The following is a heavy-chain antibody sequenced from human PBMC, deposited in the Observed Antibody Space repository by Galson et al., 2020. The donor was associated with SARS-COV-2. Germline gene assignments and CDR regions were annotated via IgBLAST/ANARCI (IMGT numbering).Heavy chain of an antibody. Sequence: ASVKVSCKASGYTFTSYAMNWVRQAPGQGPEWMGWINTNTWNPTYAQGFTGRYVFSLDTSVSTAYLQISSLKAEDTAVYYCARGWDTALDYYMDVWGKGTTVTVSS. J-gene: IGHJ6*03. CDR3: ARGWDTALDYYMDV. D-gene: IGHD5-18*01. CDR2: INTNTWNP. V-gene: IGHV7-4-1*02. CDR1: GYTFTSYA.